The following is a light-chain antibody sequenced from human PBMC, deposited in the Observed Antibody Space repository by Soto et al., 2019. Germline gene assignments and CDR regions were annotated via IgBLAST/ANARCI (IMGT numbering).Light chain of an antibody. V-gene: IGKV1-5*03. CDR2: KAS. CDR3: QQYNSYWT. J-gene: IGKJ1*01. CDR1: QSVSNW. Sequence: DIQMTQSPSTVSASVGDKVTIXXRASQSVSNWLAWYQQKPGKAPQLLIYKASNLQSGVPSRFSGRGSGTEFTLTISSLQPDDFATYYCQQYNSYWTFGQGTKVDIK.